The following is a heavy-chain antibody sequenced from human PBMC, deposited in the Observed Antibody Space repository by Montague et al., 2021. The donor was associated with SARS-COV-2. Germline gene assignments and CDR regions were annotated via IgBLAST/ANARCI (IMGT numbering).Heavy chain of an antibody. CDR3: ARRALGYCSSTSCETAFDI. J-gene: IGHJ3*02. CDR1: GGSISSYY. Sequence: SETLSLTCTVSGGSISSYYWSWIRQPPGKGLGWIGYIYYSGSTNYNPSLKSRVTISVDTSKNQFSLKLSSVTAADTAVYYCARRALGYCSSTSCETAFDIWGQGTMVTVSS. CDR2: IYYSGST. V-gene: IGHV4-59*08. D-gene: IGHD2-2*01.